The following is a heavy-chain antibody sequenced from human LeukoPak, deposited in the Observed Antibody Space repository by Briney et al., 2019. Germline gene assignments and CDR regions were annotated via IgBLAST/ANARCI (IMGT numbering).Heavy chain of an antibody. D-gene: IGHD1-1*01. CDR2: IWYDGSNT. J-gene: IGHJ5*02. CDR1: GFTFSSYG. Sequence: GGSLRLSCAASGFTFSSYGLHWVRQAPGKGLEWVAVIWYDGSNTYYPDSVKGRFTISRDDFKNTLYLQMNSLRAEDTAVYYCARDSGPLDTWGQGTLVTVSS. CDR3: ARDSGPLDT. V-gene: IGHV3-33*01.